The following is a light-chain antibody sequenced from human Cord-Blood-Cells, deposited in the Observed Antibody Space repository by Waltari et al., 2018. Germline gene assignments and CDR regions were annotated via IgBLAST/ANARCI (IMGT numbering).Light chain of an antibody. CDR3: SSYTSSSTRV. CDR2: DVS. Sequence: QSALTQPASVSGSPGQSITLSCTRTSRDGGGYNSVSWYQQHPGKAPKLMIYDVSNRPSGVSKRFSGSKSGNTASLTISGLQAEDEADYYCSSYTSSSTRVFGGGTKLTVL. J-gene: IGLJ3*02. V-gene: IGLV2-14*01. CDR1: SRDGGGYNS.